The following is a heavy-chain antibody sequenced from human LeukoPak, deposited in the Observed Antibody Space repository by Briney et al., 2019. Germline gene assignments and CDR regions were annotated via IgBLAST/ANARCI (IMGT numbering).Heavy chain of an antibody. Sequence: GESLQISCQGSGYSFTSYWIGWVRQMPGKGLEWMGIIYPGDSDTRYSPSFQGQVTISADKSISTAYLQWSSLKASDTAMYYCARHKPSVYSSSSAFDYWGQGTLVTVSS. D-gene: IGHD6-6*01. J-gene: IGHJ4*02. V-gene: IGHV5-51*01. CDR3: ARHKPSVYSSSSAFDY. CDR1: GYSFTSYW. CDR2: IYPGDSDT.